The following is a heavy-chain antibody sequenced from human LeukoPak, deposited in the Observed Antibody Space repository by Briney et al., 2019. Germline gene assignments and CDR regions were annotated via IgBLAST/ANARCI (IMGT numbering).Heavy chain of an antibody. D-gene: IGHD3-10*01. CDR2: INTNTGNP. CDR3: ARADVLLWFGESPNHEYNWFDP. Sequence: GASVKVSCKASGYTFTSCAMNWVRQAPGQGLEWMGWINTNTGNPTYAQGFTGRFVFSLDTSVSTAYLQISSLKAEDTAVYYCARADVLLWFGESPNHEYNWFDPWGQGTLVTVSS. V-gene: IGHV7-4-1*02. J-gene: IGHJ5*02. CDR1: GYTFTSCA.